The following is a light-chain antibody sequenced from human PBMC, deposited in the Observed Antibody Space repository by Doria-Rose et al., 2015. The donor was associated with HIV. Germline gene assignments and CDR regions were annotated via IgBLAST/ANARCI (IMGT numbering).Light chain of an antibody. CDR2: DAS. V-gene: IGKV1-33*01. Sequence: TQPPSSLSASVGDRLTITCRASQDISNYLNWYQQKPGKAPKLLIYDASNLERGVPSRFSGSGSGTDFTFTISSLQPEDIATYYCQQYDGLPYTFGQGTNLKIK. CDR1: QDISNY. J-gene: IGKJ2*01. CDR3: QQYDGLPYT.